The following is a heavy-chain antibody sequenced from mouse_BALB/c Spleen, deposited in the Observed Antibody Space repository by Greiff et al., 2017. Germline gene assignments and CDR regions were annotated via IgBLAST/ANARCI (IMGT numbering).Heavy chain of an antibody. CDR3: AKSSIYYDHKGFAY. J-gene: IGHJ3*01. D-gene: IGHD2-4*01. Sequence: QVQLQQSGPGLVAPSQCLSISCTASGFSLTSYGVSWVRQPPGKGLEWLGVIRGDGSTNYHSALISRLSIVKDNSKNQVFLKLNSLQTDDTAAYYVAKSSIYYDHKGFAYWGQGTLVTVSA. CDR2: IRGDGST. CDR1: GFSLTSYG. V-gene: IGHV2-3*01.